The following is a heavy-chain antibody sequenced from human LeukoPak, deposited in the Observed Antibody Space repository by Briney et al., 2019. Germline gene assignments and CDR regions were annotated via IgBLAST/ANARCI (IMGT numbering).Heavy chain of an antibody. CDR1: GGSISSYY. CDR2: IYYSGST. J-gene: IGHJ4*02. V-gene: IGHV4-59*01. CDR3: ARESGGILDY. Sequence: SETLPLTCTVSGGSISSYYWSRIRQPPGKGLEWIGYIYYSGSTNYNPSLKSRVTISVDTSKNQFSLKLSSVTAADTAVYYCARESGGILDYWGQGTLVTVSS. D-gene: IGHD2-15*01.